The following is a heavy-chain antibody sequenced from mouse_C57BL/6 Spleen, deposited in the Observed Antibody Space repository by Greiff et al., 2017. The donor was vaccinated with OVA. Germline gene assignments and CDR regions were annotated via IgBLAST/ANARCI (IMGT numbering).Heavy chain of an antibody. CDR1: GYTFTSYW. J-gene: IGHJ3*01. D-gene: IGHD1-1*01. CDR3: ARSWGNYYGSSYEGFAY. CDR2: IHPNSGST. Sequence: VQLQQPGAELVKPGASVKLSCKASGYTFTSYWMHWVKQRPGQGLEWIGMIHPNSGSTNYNEKFKSKATLTVDKSSSTAYMQLSSLTSEDSAVYYCARSWGNYYGSSYEGFAYWGQGTLVTVSA. V-gene: IGHV1-64*01.